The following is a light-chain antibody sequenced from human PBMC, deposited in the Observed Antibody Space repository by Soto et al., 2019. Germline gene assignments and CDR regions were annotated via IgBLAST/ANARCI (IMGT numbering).Light chain of an antibody. Sequence: QSALTQPASVSGSPGQWITISCTEASSDFGDKDFLSWYHQHPAKAPKLVMYNVNVRPSGVSNRFSGSKSGNTASLTISGLQAEDEGDYYCSSYTTSNTLLFAGGTKLTVL. CDR1: SSDFGDKDF. CDR3: SSYTTSNTLL. J-gene: IGLJ2*01. CDR2: NVN. V-gene: IGLV2-14*03.